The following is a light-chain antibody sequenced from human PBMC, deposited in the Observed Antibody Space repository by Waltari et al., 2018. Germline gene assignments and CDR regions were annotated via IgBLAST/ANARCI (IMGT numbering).Light chain of an antibody. CDR1: QSISNW. Sequence: DIQMTQSPFTLSASVGDRVIITCRASQSISNWLAWYQHKPGKAPKLLIYKASTLASGVPSRFIGSGSAAEFSLTISSLQPDDFATYYCQQYNSYSLLTFGGGTKVEIK. CDR2: KAS. J-gene: IGKJ4*02. CDR3: QQYNSYSLLT. V-gene: IGKV1-5*03.